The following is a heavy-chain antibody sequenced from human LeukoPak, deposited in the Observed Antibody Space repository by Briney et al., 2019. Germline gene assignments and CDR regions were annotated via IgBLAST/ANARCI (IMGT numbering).Heavy chain of an antibody. V-gene: IGHV4-4*02. CDR3: TRGSIAYYYMGV. D-gene: IGHD3-22*01. CDR2: IYHSGST. J-gene: IGHJ6*03. Sequence: SETLSLTCAVSGGSISSSNWWSWIRQPPGKGLEWIGEIYHSGSTNYNPSLKSRVTISVDTSKNQFSLKLSSVTAADTAVYYCTRGSIAYYYMGVWGKGTTVTISS. CDR1: GGSISSSNW.